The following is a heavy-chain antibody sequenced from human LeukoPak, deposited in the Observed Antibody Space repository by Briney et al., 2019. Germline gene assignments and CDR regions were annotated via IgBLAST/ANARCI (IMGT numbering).Heavy chain of an antibody. V-gene: IGHV4-34*01. Sequence: SETLSLTCAVYGGSFSGYYWRWIRQPPGKGLEWIGEINHSGSTNYNPSLKSRVTISVDTSKNQFSLKLSSVTAADTAVYYCARGDKYYDILTGYPQRYYYGMDVWGKGTTVTVSS. J-gene: IGHJ6*04. CDR2: INHSGST. CDR1: GGSFSGYY. D-gene: IGHD3-9*01. CDR3: ARGDKYYDILTGYPQRYYYGMDV.